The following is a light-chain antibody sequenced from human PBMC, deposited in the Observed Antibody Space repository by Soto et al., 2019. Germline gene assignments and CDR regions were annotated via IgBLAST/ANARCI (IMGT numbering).Light chain of an antibody. J-gene: IGLJ3*02. V-gene: IGLV2-23*01. CDR3: CSYAGSSTWV. CDR1: SSDVGSYNL. CDR2: EGS. Sequence: QSALTQPASVSGSPGQSITISCTGTSSDVGSYNLVSWYQQHPGKAPKLMIYEGSKRPSGVSNRFSGSKSANTASLTISGLQAEDDAYYYCCSYAGSSTWVFGGGTKLTVL.